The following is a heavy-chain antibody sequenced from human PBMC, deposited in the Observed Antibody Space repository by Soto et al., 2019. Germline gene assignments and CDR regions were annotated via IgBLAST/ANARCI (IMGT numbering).Heavy chain of an antibody. CDR3: AQDGSIAAVAGTGDY. J-gene: IGHJ4*02. V-gene: IGHV3-23*01. CDR1: GFTFSSYA. CDR2: ISGSGGST. Sequence: EVQLLESGGGLVQPGGSLRLSCAASGFTFSSYAMSWVRQAPGKGLEWVSAISGSGGSTYYADSVKGRFTISRDNSKNTLYLQMNSLRAEDTAVYYCAQDGSIAAVAGTGDYWGQGTLVTVAS. D-gene: IGHD6-19*01.